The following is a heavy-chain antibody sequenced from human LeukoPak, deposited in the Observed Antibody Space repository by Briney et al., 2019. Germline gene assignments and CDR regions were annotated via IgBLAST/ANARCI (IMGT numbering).Heavy chain of an antibody. CDR1: GGTFSSYA. Sequence: GSSVKVSCKAFGGTFSSYAISWVRQAPGQGLEWMGGIIPIFGTANYAQKFQGRVTITADESTSTAYMELSSLRSEDTAVYYCARDRTVVTPNYFDYWGQGTLVTVSS. J-gene: IGHJ4*02. D-gene: IGHD4-23*01. CDR2: IIPIFGTA. CDR3: ARDRTVVTPNYFDY. V-gene: IGHV1-69*01.